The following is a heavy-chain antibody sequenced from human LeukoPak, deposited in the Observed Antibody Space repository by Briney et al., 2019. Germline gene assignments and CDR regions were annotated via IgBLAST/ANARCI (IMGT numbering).Heavy chain of an antibody. V-gene: IGHV4-59*01. CDR1: DGSINIYY. CDR3: ARGYNYGAHYWFDY. D-gene: IGHD5-18*01. CDR2: IYNSGST. J-gene: IGHJ4*02. Sequence: SETLSLTCTVSDGSINIYYWSWIRQAPGKGLEWIGYIYNSGSTNYNPSLRRRATISMDTSKIQFSLRLTSVTAADTAMYYCARGYNYGAHYWFDYWGQGTLVTVSS.